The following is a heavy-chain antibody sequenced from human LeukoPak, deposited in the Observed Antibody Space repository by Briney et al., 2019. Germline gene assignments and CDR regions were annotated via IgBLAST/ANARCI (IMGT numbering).Heavy chain of an antibody. CDR1: GFTFMNYA. D-gene: IGHD3-22*01. J-gene: IGHJ4*02. CDR3: AKLGYDSSGSPRLVDH. Sequence: GGSLRLSCAASGFTFMNYATHWVRQAPGKGLEWVSFISYDGSKTYYADSVKGRFTISRDNSKNTLDLQMNSLRPEDTAVYYCAKLGYDSSGSPRLVDHWGQGTLVTVSS. V-gene: IGHV3-30*18. CDR2: ISYDGSKT.